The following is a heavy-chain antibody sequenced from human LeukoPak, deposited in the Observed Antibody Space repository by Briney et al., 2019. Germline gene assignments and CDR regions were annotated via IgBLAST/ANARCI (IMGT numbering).Heavy chain of an antibody. CDR2: ISAYNGNT. CDR1: GYTFTSYG. CDR3: ARWAGDAVAGTSYMDV. J-gene: IGHJ6*03. D-gene: IGHD6-19*01. Sequence: ASVKVSCKASGYTFTSYGISWVRQAPGQGLEWMGWISAYNGNTNYAQKFQGRVTMTRDTSISTAYMELSRLRSDDTAVYYCARWAGDAVAGTSYMDVWGKGTTVTVSS. V-gene: IGHV1-18*01.